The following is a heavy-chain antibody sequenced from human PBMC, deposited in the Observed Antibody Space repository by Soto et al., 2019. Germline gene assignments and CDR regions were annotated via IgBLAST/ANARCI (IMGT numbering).Heavy chain of an antibody. D-gene: IGHD2-2*01. Sequence: PGGSLRLSCVASGFTLSDYYMSWIRQAPGKGPEWVSHISGSGNTIDYADSVKGRFTISRDNAKNSLHLQMNSLREDDTAVFYCARGRHALDYWGQGTRVTVSS. CDR1: GFTLSDYY. J-gene: IGHJ4*02. CDR3: ARGRHALDY. CDR2: ISGSGNTI. V-gene: IGHV3-11*01.